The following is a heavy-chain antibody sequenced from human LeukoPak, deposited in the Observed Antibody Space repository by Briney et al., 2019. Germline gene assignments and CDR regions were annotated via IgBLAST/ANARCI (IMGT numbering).Heavy chain of an antibody. CDR1: GYTFIGYY. Sequence: ASVKVSCKASGYTFIGYYIHWVRRAPGQGLEWMGWINPNSGGTNYAQKFQGRVTMTRDTSISTAYMELSRLRSDDTAVYYCARGPEYQLLFRLNWFDPWGQGTLVTVSS. J-gene: IGHJ5*02. CDR2: INPNSGGT. V-gene: IGHV1-2*02. CDR3: ARGPEYQLLFRLNWFDP. D-gene: IGHD2-2*01.